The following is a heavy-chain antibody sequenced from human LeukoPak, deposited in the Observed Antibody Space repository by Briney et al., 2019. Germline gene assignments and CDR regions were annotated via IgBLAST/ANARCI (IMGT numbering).Heavy chain of an antibody. CDR1: GFSFSNDW. Sequence: GGSLRLPCAASGFSFSNDWMCWVRQAPGKGLEWVANINQDESKKYYVDSVKGRFTISRDNAKDSLYLQMTSLRAEDTAVYYCAGDHAYRTDYWGQGTLVTVSS. CDR3: AGDHAYRTDY. V-gene: IGHV3-7*01. CDR2: INQDESKK. D-gene: IGHD2-2*01. J-gene: IGHJ4*02.